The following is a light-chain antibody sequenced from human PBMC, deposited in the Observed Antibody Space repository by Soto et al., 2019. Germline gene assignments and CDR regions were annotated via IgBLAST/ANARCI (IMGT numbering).Light chain of an antibody. J-gene: IGKJ2*01. CDR3: HQYATSPYT. CDR1: QSFSSGSRY. V-gene: IGKV3-20*01. CDR2: GAS. Sequence: EIVLTQSPDTLSLSPGERVTLACRASQSFSSGSRYLAWYQQKPGQAPRLLIYGASSRPTGIPDRFRGSGSGTDFTLTITRLEPEDFAVYYCHQYATSPYTFGQGTRLEI.